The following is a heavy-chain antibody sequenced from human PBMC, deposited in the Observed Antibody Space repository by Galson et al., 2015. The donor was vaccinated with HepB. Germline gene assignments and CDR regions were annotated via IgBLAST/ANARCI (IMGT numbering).Heavy chain of an antibody. CDR3: TMYSSSSPAY. V-gene: IGHV3-49*03. D-gene: IGHD6-13*01. Sequence: SLRLSCVASGFTFGDYAMSGFRQAPGKGLEWVGFIRSKAYGGTTEYAASVKGRFTISGDDSKSIAYLQMNSLKTEDTAVYYCTMYSSSSPAYCGQGTLVTVSS. J-gene: IGHJ4*02. CDR2: IRSKAYGGTT. CDR1: GFTFGDYA.